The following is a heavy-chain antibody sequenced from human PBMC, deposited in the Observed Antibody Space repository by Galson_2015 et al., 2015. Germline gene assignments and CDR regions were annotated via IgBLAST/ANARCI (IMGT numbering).Heavy chain of an antibody. Sequence: SLRLSCAASGFTFSSYAMNWVRQPPGKGLEWVSGTSGSGGTTYYADSVKGRFTISRDNSKNTLYLQMNRLRAEDTAVYYCAKDGAIGYGTQKGWSFDLWGRGTLVTVSS. V-gene: IGHV3-23*01. D-gene: IGHD1-1*01. J-gene: IGHJ2*01. CDR3: AKDGAIGYGTQKGWSFDL. CDR2: TSGSGGTT. CDR1: GFTFSSYA.